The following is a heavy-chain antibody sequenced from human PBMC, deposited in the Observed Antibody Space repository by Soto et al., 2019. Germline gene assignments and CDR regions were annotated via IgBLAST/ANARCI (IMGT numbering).Heavy chain of an antibody. V-gene: IGHV4-34*02. D-gene: IGHD4-17*01. Sequence: QVQLQQWGAGLLKPSETLSITCAVYGGSFSGYHWSWIRQSPGKGLEWVAEINHGGSVNYKPSLKSRVTMSVDTSKKQFSLRLRTVTAADTAVYYCAGGGDGDYPYDYFGMDVWGQGTTVTVSS. CDR1: GGSFSGYH. CDR3: AGGGDGDYPYDYFGMDV. CDR2: INHGGSV. J-gene: IGHJ6*02.